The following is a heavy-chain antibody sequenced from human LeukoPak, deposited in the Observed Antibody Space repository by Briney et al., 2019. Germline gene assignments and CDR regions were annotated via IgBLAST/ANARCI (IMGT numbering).Heavy chain of an antibody. V-gene: IGHV3-23*01. J-gene: IGHJ5*02. D-gene: IGHD2-21*01. CDR3: ARIPPILWLQNWFDP. CDR2: ISGSGGST. CDR1: GFTFSDYG. Sequence: GGSLRLSCAASGFTFSDYGMSWVRQAPGKGLEWVSAISGSGGSTYYADSVKGRFTISRDNSKNTLYLQMNSLRAEDTAVYYCARIPPILWLQNWFDPWGQGTLVTVSS.